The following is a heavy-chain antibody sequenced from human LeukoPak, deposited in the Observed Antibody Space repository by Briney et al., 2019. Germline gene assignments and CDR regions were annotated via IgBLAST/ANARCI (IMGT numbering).Heavy chain of an antibody. Sequence: GESLKISCKGSGYSFTSYWIGWVRQMPGKGLEWMGIIYPGDSDTRYSPSFQGQVTISADKSISTAYLQWSSLKASDTAMYYCARTATGYRSGWYSTWGSKHLGYFDYWGQGTLVTVSS. V-gene: IGHV5-51*01. CDR2: IYPGDSDT. D-gene: IGHD6-19*01. CDR1: GYSFTSYW. CDR3: ARTATGYRSGWYSTWGSKHLGYFDY. J-gene: IGHJ4*02.